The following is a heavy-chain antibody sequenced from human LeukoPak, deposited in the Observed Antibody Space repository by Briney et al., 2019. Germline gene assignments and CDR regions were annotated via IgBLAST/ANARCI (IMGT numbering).Heavy chain of an antibody. V-gene: IGHV5-51*01. Sequence: GASLQISCKGSGYSFTSYWIGWVRQMPGKGLEWMGIIYPGDSDTRYSPSFQGQVTISADKSISTAYLQWSSLKASDTAMYYCARLAYDSSGYYQPLFDYWGQGTLVTVSS. J-gene: IGHJ4*02. D-gene: IGHD3-22*01. CDR2: IYPGDSDT. CDR3: ARLAYDSSGYYQPLFDY. CDR1: GYSFTSYW.